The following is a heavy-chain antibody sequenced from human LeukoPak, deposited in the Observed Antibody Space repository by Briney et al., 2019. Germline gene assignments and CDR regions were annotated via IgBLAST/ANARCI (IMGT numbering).Heavy chain of an antibody. CDR3: ATGGSSSGWYEPPNY. CDR2: FDPEDGET. D-gene: IGHD6-19*01. V-gene: IGHV1-24*01. Sequence: ASVKVSCKVSGYTLTELSTHWVRQAPGKGLEWMGGFDPEDGETIYAQKFQGRVTMTEDTSTDTAYMELSSLRSEDTAVYYCATGGSSSGWYEPPNYWGQGTLVTVSS. CDR1: GYTLTELS. J-gene: IGHJ4*02.